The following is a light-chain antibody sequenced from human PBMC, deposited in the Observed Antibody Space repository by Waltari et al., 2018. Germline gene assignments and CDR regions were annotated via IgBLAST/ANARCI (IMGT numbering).Light chain of an antibody. V-gene: IGLV3-1*01. CDR1: LGDKY. CDR3: QAWDSSTVV. J-gene: IGLJ2*01. CDR2: QDR. Sequence: SYELTQPPSVSVSPGQTASITCSGLGDKYASWFQQKPGQSPVLVMFQDRKRPSGIPERFSGSNSGNTATLTISGTQAMDEADYYCQAWDSSTVVFGGGTKLTVL.